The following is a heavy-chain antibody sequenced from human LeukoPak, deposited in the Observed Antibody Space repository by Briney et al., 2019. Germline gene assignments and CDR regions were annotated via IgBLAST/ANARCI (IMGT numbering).Heavy chain of an antibody. CDR3: ARDAAPWGKGPYYFDY. V-gene: IGHV3-7*01. D-gene: IGHD3-16*01. CDR2: IKQDGSEK. Sequence: PGGSLRLSCAASGFTFSSYWMSWVRQAPGKGLEWVANIKQDGSEKYYVDSVKGRFTISRDNAKNSLYLQMNSLRAEDTAVYYCARDAAPWGKGPYYFDYWGQGTLVTVSS. J-gene: IGHJ4*02. CDR1: GFTFSSYW.